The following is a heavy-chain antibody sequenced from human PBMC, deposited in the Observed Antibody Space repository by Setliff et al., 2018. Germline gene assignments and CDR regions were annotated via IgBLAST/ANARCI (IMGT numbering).Heavy chain of an antibody. CDR1: GGTFSSYA. Sequence: ASVKVSCKASGGTFSSYAISWVRQAPGQGLEWMGGIIPIFGTANYAQKFQGRVTITADESTSTAYMELSSLRSEDTAVYYCARDSRGLVPAAIGGSYYYYGMDVWGQGTTVTVSS. CDR3: ARDSRGLVPAAIGGSYYYYGMDV. D-gene: IGHD2-2*02. CDR2: IIPIFGTA. V-gene: IGHV1-69*13. J-gene: IGHJ6*02.